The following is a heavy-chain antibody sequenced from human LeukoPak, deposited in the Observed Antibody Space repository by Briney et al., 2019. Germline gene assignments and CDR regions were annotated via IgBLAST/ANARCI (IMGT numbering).Heavy chain of an antibody. J-gene: IGHJ4*02. CDR2: IYHSGST. Sequence: SETLSLTCTVSGYSISSGDYWGWIRQPPGKGLEWIGSIYHSGSTYYNPSLKSRVTISVDTSKNQFSLKLSSVTAADTAVYYCARGIDYDFWSGYSTRASFDYWGQGTLVTVSS. D-gene: IGHD3-3*01. CDR3: ARGIDYDFWSGYSTRASFDY. CDR1: GYSISSGDY. V-gene: IGHV4-38-2*02.